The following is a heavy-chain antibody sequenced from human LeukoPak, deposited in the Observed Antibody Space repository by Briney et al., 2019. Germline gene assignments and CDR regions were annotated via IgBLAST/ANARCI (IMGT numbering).Heavy chain of an antibody. V-gene: IGHV4-34*01. J-gene: IGHJ4*02. CDR3: ARRNGGMGGYFD. Sequence: PSETLSLTCAVYGGSFSGYYWSWIRQPPGKGLEWIGEINHSGSTNYNPSLKSRVTISVDTSKNQFSLKLSSVTAADTAVYYCARRNGGMGGYFDWGQGTLVTVSS. D-gene: IGHD1-26*01. CDR1: GGSFSGYY. CDR2: INHSGST.